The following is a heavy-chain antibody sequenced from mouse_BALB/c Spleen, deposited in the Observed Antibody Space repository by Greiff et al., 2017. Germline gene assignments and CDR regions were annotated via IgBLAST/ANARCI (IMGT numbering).Heavy chain of an antibody. Sequence: EVQGVESGGGLVQPGGSRKLSCAASGFTFSDYGMAWVRQAPGKGPEWVAFISNLAYSIYYADTVTGRFTISRENAKNTLYLEMSSLRSEDTAMYYCARRDYYGSSYWYFDVWGAGTTVTVSS. CDR3: ARRDYYGSSYWYFDV. J-gene: IGHJ1*01. CDR1: GFTFSDYG. V-gene: IGHV5-15*02. CDR2: ISNLAYSI. D-gene: IGHD1-1*01.